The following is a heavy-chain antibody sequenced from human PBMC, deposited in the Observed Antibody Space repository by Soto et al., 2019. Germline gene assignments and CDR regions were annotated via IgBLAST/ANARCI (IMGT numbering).Heavy chain of an antibody. CDR3: ARAINDYYFDS. Sequence: SETLSLTCTVSGGSVTTYYWSWIRQPAGKGLEWIGHIYSSSSTNYNPSLKSRVTMSVDTSKNQFSLKLSSVTAADTAVYYCARAINDYYFDSWGQGTLVTVSS. J-gene: IGHJ4*02. CDR2: IYSSSST. CDR1: GGSVTTYY. D-gene: IGHD3-16*01. V-gene: IGHV4-4*07.